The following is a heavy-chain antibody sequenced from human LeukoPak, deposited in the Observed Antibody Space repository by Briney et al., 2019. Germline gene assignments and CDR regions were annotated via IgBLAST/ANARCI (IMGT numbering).Heavy chain of an antibody. CDR3: ARDRGYSNFDY. Sequence: GGSLRLSCAASGFTFSSYWMSWVRQAPGKGLEWVANMNQDGSEKNYVDSVKGRFTISRDNAKNSLSLQMNSLRAEDTAVYYCARDRGYSNFDYWGQGTLVTVSS. CDR2: MNQDGSEK. V-gene: IGHV3-7*05. J-gene: IGHJ4*02. D-gene: IGHD5-18*01. CDR1: GFTFSSYW.